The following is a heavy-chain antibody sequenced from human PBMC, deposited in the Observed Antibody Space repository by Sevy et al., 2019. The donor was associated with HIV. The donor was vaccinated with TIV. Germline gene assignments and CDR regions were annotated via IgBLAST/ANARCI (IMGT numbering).Heavy chain of an antibody. CDR2: IWYDGFNK. CDR3: ARAGDIVVVAAHSGMDV. Sequence: GGSLRLSCAASGFTFSNYGMHWVRRAPGKGLEWVAVIWYDGFNKYYGDSVKGRFTISRDISMKTVYLQMNSLRAEDTAVYDCARAGDIVVVAAHSGMDVWGQGTTVTVSS. V-gene: IGHV3-33*01. J-gene: IGHJ6*02. D-gene: IGHD2-15*01. CDR1: GFTFSNYG.